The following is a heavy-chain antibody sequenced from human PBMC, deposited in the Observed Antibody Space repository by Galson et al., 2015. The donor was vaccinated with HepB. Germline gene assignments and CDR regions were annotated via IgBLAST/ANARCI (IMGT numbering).Heavy chain of an antibody. Sequence: QSGAEVKKPGESLKISCKASGYSFPSYWIAWVRQMPGKGLDWMGIIYPGNSDTRYSPSFQGQVTISADKSISTAYLQWSSLKTSDTAMYYCARHEGQGSYPTFFDYWGRGTLVTVSS. D-gene: IGHD1-26*01. CDR3: ARHEGQGSYPTFFDY. CDR2: IYPGNSDT. V-gene: IGHV5-51*01. J-gene: IGHJ4*02. CDR1: GYSFPSYW.